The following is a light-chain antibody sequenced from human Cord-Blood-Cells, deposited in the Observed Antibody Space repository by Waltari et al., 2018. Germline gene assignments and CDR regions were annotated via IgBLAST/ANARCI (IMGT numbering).Light chain of an antibody. CDR2: KAS. V-gene: IGKV1-5*03. J-gene: IGKJ1*01. CDR1: QSISSW. Sequence: DIQMTQSPPTLSASVGDRVTITCRASQSISSWLAWYQQKPGKAPKLLIYKASSLESGVPSRFSGSGSGTEFTLTISSLQPDGFATYYCQQYNSYSLWTFGQGTKVEIK. CDR3: QQYNSYSLWT.